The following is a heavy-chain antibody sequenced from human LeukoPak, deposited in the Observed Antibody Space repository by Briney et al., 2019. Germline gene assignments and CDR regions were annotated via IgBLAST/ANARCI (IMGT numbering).Heavy chain of an antibody. V-gene: IGHV3-74*01. J-gene: IGHJ3*02. CDR1: GFTFSSYW. CDR3: ARESGTLAKYYDFWSGYYSSDAFDI. Sequence: PGGSLRLSCAASGFTFSSYWMHWVRQAPGKGLVWVSRINTDGSSTSYADSVKGRFTISRDNAKNTLYLQMNSLRAEDTAVYYCARESGTLAKYYDFWSGYYSSDAFDIWGQGTMVTVSS. D-gene: IGHD3-3*01. CDR2: INTDGSST.